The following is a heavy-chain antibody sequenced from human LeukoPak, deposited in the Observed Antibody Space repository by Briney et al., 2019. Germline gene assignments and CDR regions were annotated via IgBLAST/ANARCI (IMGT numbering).Heavy chain of an antibody. CDR1: GFTFTTYA. V-gene: IGHV3-30*04. D-gene: IGHD5-18*01. Sequence: PGGSLRLSCAASGFTFTTYAMHWVRQAPGKGLEGVAVISYDERNEYCADSVKGRFTISRDNSQNTLYLQMNSLRAEDTAVYYCARDGRQDGYNYDYFDYWGQGTLVTVSS. J-gene: IGHJ4*02. CDR3: ARDGRQDGYNYDYFDY. CDR2: ISYDERNE.